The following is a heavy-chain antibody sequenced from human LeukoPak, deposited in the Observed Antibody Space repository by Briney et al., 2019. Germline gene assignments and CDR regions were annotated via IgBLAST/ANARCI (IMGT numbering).Heavy chain of an antibody. CDR3: AGRYYDSSGYAY. V-gene: IGHV4-4*07. CDR2: LYTSGST. Sequence: SETLSPTCTVSGGSISSYYWSWIRQPAGKGLEYIGRLYTSGSTNYNPSLKSRVTMSLHTSKNQFSLKLSSVTAADTAVYYCAGRYYDSSGYAYWGQGTLVTVSS. J-gene: IGHJ4*02. CDR1: GGSISSYY. D-gene: IGHD3-22*01.